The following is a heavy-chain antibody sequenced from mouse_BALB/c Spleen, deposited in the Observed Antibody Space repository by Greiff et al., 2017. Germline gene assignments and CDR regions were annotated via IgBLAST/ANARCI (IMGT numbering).Heavy chain of an antibody. CDR3: AGSSWYFDV. V-gene: IGHV5-12-2*01. Sequence: EVMLVESGGGLVQPGGSLKLSCAASGFTFSSYTMSWVRQTPEKRLEWVAYISNGGGSTYYPDTVKGRFTISRDNAKNTLYLQMSSLKSEDTAMYYCAGSSWYFDVWGAGTTVTVSS. D-gene: IGHD1-1*01. CDR1: GFTFSSYT. CDR2: ISNGGGST. J-gene: IGHJ1*01.